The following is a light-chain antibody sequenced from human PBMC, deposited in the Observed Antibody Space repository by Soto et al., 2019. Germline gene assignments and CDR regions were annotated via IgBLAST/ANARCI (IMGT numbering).Light chain of an antibody. Sequence: QLTQSPSSLSASVGDRVTITCRASQGISSHLAWYQQKPGKAPKLLIYTASTLQSGVPSRFSGSGSGTEFTLTISSLQPEDFATYYCQQLNSYPWTFGQGTKVEIK. J-gene: IGKJ1*01. V-gene: IGKV1-9*01. CDR2: TAS. CDR3: QQLNSYPWT. CDR1: QGISSH.